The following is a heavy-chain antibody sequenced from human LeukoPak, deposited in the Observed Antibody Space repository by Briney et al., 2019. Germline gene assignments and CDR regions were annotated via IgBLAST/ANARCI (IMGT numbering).Heavy chain of an antibody. J-gene: IGHJ4*02. Sequence: ASVKVSCKASGYTFTSYYMHWVRQAPGQGLEWMGIINPSGGSTSYAQKFQGRVTMTRDTSTSTVYMELSSLRSEDTAVYYCARGDPAGRPGIGFDFWGQGTLVAVSS. CDR3: ARGDPAGRPGIGFDF. D-gene: IGHD1-26*01. V-gene: IGHV1-46*01. CDR2: INPSGGST. CDR1: GYTFTSYY.